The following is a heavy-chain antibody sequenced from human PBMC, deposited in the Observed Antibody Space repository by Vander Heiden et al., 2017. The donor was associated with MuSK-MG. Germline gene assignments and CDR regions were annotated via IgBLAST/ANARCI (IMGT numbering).Heavy chain of an antibody. J-gene: IGHJ4*02. V-gene: IGHV2-5*02. CDR1: GFSLSTSGVG. CDR3: AHLHTCSGWHPDTHFDY. D-gene: IGHD6-19*01. Sequence: QITLKESGPTLVKPTQTLTLTCTFSGFSLSTSGVGVGWIRQPPGKALEWLALIYWDDDKRYSPSLKSRLTITKDTSKNQVVLTMTNMDPVDTATYYCAHLHTCSGWHPDTHFDYWGQGTLVTVSS. CDR2: IYWDDDK.